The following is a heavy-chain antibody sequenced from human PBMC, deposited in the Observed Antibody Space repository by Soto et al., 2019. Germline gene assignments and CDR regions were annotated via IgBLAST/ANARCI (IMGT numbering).Heavy chain of an antibody. D-gene: IGHD3-3*01. CDR1: GGTFSSYA. Sequence: SVKVSCKASGGTFSSYAISWVRQAPGQGLEWMGGIIPIFGTANYAQKFQGRVTITADESTSTAHMELSSLRSEDTAVYYCARGIKGFDFWSGYALYYYYGMDVWGQGTTVTVSS. CDR3: ARGIKGFDFWSGYALYYYYGMDV. CDR2: IIPIFGTA. J-gene: IGHJ6*02. V-gene: IGHV1-69*13.